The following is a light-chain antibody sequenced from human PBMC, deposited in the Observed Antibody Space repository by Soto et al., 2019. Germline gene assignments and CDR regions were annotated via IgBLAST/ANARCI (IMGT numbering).Light chain of an antibody. CDR3: AAWDDTLGVV. Sequence: QSVLIQPPSGSGTPGQRVTISCSGTSSNIGTNYVYWYQHLPGMAPKLLIYRNDQRPSGVPARFSGSKSGTSASLAISGLRSEDEADYYCAAWDDTLGVVFGGGTKLTVL. J-gene: IGLJ2*01. CDR2: RND. CDR1: SSNIGTNY. V-gene: IGLV1-47*01.